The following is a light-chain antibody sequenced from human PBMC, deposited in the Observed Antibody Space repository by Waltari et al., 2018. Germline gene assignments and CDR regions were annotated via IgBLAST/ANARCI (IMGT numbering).Light chain of an antibody. CDR2: DAS. CDR1: QYINAD. CDR3: AQRNDWPIT. J-gene: IGKJ5*01. V-gene: IGKV3-11*01. Sequence: DIVLTQSPATLSLSPGERATLSCRASQYINADLAWYQQKPGQAPRLFVYDASNMATGIPARVSGSGSGTDFTLTISSLDPEDSAVYYCAQRNDWPITFGQGTRVEIK.